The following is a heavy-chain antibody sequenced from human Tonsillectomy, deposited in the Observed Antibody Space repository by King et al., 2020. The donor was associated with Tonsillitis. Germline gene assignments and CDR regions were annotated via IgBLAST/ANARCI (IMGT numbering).Heavy chain of an antibody. CDR2: IYYSGST. V-gene: IGHV4-61*01. CDR1: GGSVSSGSYY. Sequence: QLQESGPGLVKPSETLSLTCTVSGGSVSSGSYYWSWIRQPPGKGLESIGYIYYSGSTNYNPSLKSRVTISVDTSKNQFSLKLSSVTAADTAVYYCARGVSITMKVASNYYFDYWGQGTLVTVSS. D-gene: IGHD3-22*01. J-gene: IGHJ4*02. CDR3: ARGVSITMKVASNYYFDY.